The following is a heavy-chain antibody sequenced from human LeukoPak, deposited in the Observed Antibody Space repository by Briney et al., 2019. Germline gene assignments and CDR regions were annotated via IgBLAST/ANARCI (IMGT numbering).Heavy chain of an antibody. CDR1: GYTFIGYY. Sequence: ASVNVSCKASGYTFIGYYIHWVRQAPGQGLDGMGWINPNSGGTKFAQKFQGRVTMTRDTSISTAYMELSRVRSDDTAVYYCARDLTGGSYGSGDYWGQGTLVTVSS. J-gene: IGHJ4*02. CDR2: INPNSGGT. V-gene: IGHV1-2*02. D-gene: IGHD3-10*01. CDR3: ARDLTGGSYGSGDY.